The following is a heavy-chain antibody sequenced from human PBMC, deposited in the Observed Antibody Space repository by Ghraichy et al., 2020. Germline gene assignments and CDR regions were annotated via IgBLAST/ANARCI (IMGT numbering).Heavy chain of an antibody. V-gene: IGHV4-4*02. CDR1: GGSISSSNW. J-gene: IGHJ4*02. D-gene: IGHD3-16*01. CDR3: ARDGGGDASPLDY. Sequence: SETLSLTCAVSGGSISSSNWWSWVRQPPGKGLEWIGEIYHSGSTNYNPSLKSRVTISVDKSKNQFSLKLSSVTAADTAVYYCARDGGGDASPLDYWGQGTLVTVSS. CDR2: IYHSGST.